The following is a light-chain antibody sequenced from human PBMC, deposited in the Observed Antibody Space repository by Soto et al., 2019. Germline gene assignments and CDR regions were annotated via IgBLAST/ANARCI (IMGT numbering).Light chain of an antibody. CDR3: QQRSNWPPIT. J-gene: IGKJ5*01. Sequence: EIVLTQSPGTLSLSPGERATLSCRASQSVSNNYLAWYQQKPGQAPRLLIYGASNRATGIAARFSGSGSGTDFTLTISSLEPEDFAVYYCQQRSNWPPITFGQGTRLEIK. V-gene: IGKV3-11*01. CDR2: GAS. CDR1: QSVSNNY.